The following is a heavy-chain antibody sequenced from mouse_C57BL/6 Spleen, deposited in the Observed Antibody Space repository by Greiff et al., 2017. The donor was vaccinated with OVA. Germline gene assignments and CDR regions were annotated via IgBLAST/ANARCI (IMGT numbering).Heavy chain of an antibody. V-gene: IGHV7-3*01. CDR1: GFTFTDYY. J-gene: IGHJ2*01. CDR2: IRNKANGYTT. CDR3: ARYTPTGAYFDY. Sequence: EVKLVESGGGLVQPGGSLSLSCAASGFTFTDYYMSWVRQPPGKALEWLGFIRNKANGYTTEYSASVKGRFTISRDNSQSILYLQMNALRAEDSATYYCARYTPTGAYFDYWGQGTTLTVSS. D-gene: IGHD4-1*02.